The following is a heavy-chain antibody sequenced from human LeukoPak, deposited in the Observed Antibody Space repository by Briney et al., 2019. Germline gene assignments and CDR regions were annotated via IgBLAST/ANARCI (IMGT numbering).Heavy chain of an antibody. CDR1: GFTFSSYA. D-gene: IGHD1-26*01. Sequence: GRSLRLSCVASGFTFSSYAMSWVRQAPGKGLEWVATIDSGGGSTHYADSVKGRFTISRDSSKNTLYLQMNSLRAEDTAVYYCARDVGPIHFDYWGQGTLVTVSS. J-gene: IGHJ4*02. CDR2: IDSGGGST. V-gene: IGHV3-23*01. CDR3: ARDVGPIHFDY.